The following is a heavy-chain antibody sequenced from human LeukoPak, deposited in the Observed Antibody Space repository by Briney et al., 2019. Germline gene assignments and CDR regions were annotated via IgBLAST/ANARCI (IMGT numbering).Heavy chain of an antibody. Sequence: ASVKVSCKSSGYTFTSYGISWVRQAPGQGLEWMGWISAYNGNTNYAQKLQGRVTMTTDTSTSTAYMELRSLRSEDTAVYYCVSGVGPIFRVVTFDYWGQGTLVTVSS. J-gene: IGHJ4*02. D-gene: IGHD3-3*01. CDR3: VSGVGPIFRVVTFDY. V-gene: IGHV1-18*01. CDR1: GYTFTSYG. CDR2: ISAYNGNT.